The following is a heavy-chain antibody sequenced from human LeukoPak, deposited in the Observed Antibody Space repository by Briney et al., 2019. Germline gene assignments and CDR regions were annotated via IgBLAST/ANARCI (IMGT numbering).Heavy chain of an antibody. CDR3: ASSGYYYGKGDY. J-gene: IGHJ4*02. Sequence: SETLSLTCAVYGGSFSGYYWSWLRQPPGKGLEWIGEINHSGSTNYNPSLKSRVTISVDTSKNQFSLKLSSVTAADTAVYYCASSGYYYGKGDYWGQGTLVTVSS. CDR1: GGSFSGYY. CDR2: INHSGST. V-gene: IGHV4-34*01. D-gene: IGHD3-22*01.